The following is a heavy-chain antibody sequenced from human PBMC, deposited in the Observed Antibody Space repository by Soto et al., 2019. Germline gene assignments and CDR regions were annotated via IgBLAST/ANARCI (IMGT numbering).Heavy chain of an antibody. CDR3: ARDTGGSYDF. D-gene: IGHD1-26*01. CDR2: TRNKANSYAA. CDR1: GFRFSDYY. V-gene: IGHV3-72*01. J-gene: IGHJ4*02. Sequence: GGFLRLSCAASGFRFSDYYMDWVRQLPGMGLEWVGRTRNKANSYAAEYAPSVRGRFTISRHDSEGSMFLQLNSLKTEDTAVYYCARDTGGSYDFWGQGALVTVSS.